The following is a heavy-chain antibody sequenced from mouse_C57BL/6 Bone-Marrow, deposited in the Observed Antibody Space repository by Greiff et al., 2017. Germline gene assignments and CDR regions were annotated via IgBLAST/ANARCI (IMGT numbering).Heavy chain of an antibody. CDR2: IYPRSGNT. Sequence: VNVVESGAELARPGASVKLSCKASGYTFTSYGISWVKQRTGQGLEWIGEIYPRSGNTYSNEKFKGKATLTADKSSSTAYMELRSLTSEDSAVYFCARWGWLPTWGQGTLVTVSA. V-gene: IGHV1-81*01. J-gene: IGHJ3*01. CDR3: ARWGWLPT. CDR1: GYTFTSYG. D-gene: IGHD2-3*01.